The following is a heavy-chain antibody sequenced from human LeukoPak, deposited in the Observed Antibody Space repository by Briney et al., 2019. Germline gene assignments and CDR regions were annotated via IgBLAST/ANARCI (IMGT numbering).Heavy chain of an antibody. Sequence: GASVKVSCKASGYTFTGYYTHWVRQAPGQGLEWMGWINPNSGGTNYAQKSQGRVTMTRDTSISTAYMELSRLRSDDTAVYYCARVEYCSGGSCYFNWFDPWGQGTLVTVSS. V-gene: IGHV1-2*02. CDR3: ARVEYCSGGSCYFNWFDP. CDR2: INPNSGGT. D-gene: IGHD2-15*01. J-gene: IGHJ5*02. CDR1: GYTFTGYY.